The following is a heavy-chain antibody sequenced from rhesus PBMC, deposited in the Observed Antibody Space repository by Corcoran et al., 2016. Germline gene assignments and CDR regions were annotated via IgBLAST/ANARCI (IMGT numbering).Heavy chain of an antibody. CDR1: GGSISGYY. CDR2: IGGRRGNT. CDR3: ARFTGYYPNFDS. Sequence: QVQLQESGPGLLKPSETLSLTCAVSGGSISGYYWNWIRQPPGSGLEWIGYIGGRRGNTSDHPATKRRLTCSTDPSKSQFSQKLSSVTAADTAVYYCARFTGYYPNFDSWGQGVLVTVSS. D-gene: IGHD3-3*01. J-gene: IGHJ4*01. V-gene: IGHV4-165*02.